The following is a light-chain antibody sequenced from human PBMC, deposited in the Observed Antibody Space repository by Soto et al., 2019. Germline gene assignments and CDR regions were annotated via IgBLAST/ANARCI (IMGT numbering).Light chain of an antibody. V-gene: IGLV1-47*01. CDR3: AAWDDSLSGVA. CDR2: RNN. CDR1: SSNIGSNY. J-gene: IGLJ2*01. Sequence: QSVLTQPPSASGTPGQRVTISCSGSSSNIGSNYVYWYQQFPGTAPKLLIYRNNQRPSGVPDRFSGSKSGTSASLAISGLRSEDEADYYCAAWDDSLSGVAFGGGTTLTV.